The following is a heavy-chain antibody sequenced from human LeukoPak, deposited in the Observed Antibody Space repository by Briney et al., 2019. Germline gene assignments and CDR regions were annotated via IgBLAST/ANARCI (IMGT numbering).Heavy chain of an antibody. D-gene: IGHD3-22*01. V-gene: IGHV4-59*01. J-gene: IGHJ4*02. CDR3: ARATHYDSSGYPDY. CDR1: GGSISSYY. CDR2: IYYSGST. Sequence: PSETLSLTCTVSGGSISSYYWSWIRQPPWKGLEWIGYIYYSGSTNYNPSLKSRVTISVDTSKNQFSLKLSSVTAADTAVYYCARATHYDSSGYPDYWGQGTLVTVSS.